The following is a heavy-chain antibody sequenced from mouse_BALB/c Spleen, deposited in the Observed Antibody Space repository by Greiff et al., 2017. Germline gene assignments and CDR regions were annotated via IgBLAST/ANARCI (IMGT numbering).Heavy chain of an antibody. J-gene: IGHJ3*01. V-gene: IGHV1-12*01. D-gene: IGHD1-2*01. CDR1: GYTFTSYN. CDR3: ARSCHYYGYVWFAY. CDR2: IYPGNGDT. Sequence: LQQPGAELVKPGASVKMSCKASGYTFTSYNMHWVKQTPGQGLEWIGAIYPGNGDTSYNQKFKGKATVTADKSSSTAYMQLSSLTSEDSAVYYWARSCHYYGYVWFAYWGQGTLVTVSA.